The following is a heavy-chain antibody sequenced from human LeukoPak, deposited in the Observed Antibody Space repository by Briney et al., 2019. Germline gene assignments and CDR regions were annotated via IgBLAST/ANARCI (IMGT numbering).Heavy chain of an antibody. V-gene: IGHV4-59*12. CDR3: ARDITMVRGVIPQPLYYFDY. D-gene: IGHD3-10*01. CDR2: IYYSGST. J-gene: IGHJ4*02. CDR1: GGSISSYY. Sequence: SETLSLTCTVSGGSISSYYWSWIRQPPGKGLEWIGYIYYSGSTYYNPSLKSRVTISVDTSKNQFSLKLSSVTAADTAVYYCARDITMVRGVIPQPLYYFDYWGQGTLVTVSS.